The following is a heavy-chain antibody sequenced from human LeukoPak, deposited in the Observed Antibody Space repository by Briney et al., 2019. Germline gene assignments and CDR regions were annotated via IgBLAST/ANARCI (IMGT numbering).Heavy chain of an antibody. CDR3: ARVLPSDVTVTTH. Sequence: SVKVSCKASGGTFSSYAISWVRQAPGQGLEWMGGIIPIFGTANYAQKFQGRVTITADESTSTAYMELSSLRSEDTAVYYCARVLPSDVTVTTHWGQGPLVTVSS. CDR2: IIPIFGTA. D-gene: IGHD4-17*01. CDR1: GGTFSSYA. J-gene: IGHJ4*02. V-gene: IGHV1-69*13.